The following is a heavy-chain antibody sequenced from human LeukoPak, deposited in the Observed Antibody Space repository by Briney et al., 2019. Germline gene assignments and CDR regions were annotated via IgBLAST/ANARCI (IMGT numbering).Heavy chain of an antibody. CDR2: NSWNSGSI. CDR1: GFTFDHYA. J-gene: IGHJ6*03. CDR3: AKDKCGSWIGGCLGYMDV. Sequence: GVSLRLSCTASGFTFDHYAMHWVRQAPGKGLEWVLGNSWNSGSIGYADSLKGRFTISRDKAKNSLYLQMNSLRAEDMALYYCAKDKCGSWIGGCLGYMDVWGKGTTVTVSS. D-gene: IGHD6-13*01. V-gene: IGHV3-9*03.